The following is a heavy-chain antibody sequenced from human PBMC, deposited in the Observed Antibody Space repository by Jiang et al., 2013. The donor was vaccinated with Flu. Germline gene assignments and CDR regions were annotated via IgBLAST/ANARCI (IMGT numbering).Heavy chain of an antibody. CDR3: ARDGVQPIQ. CDR2: ISYDGSNK. CDR1: GFTFSSYA. Sequence: SGGGVVQPGRSLRLSCAASGFTFSSYAMHWVRQAPGKGLEWVAVISYDGSNKYYADSVKGRFTISRDNSKNTLYLQMNSLRAEDTAVYYCARDGVQPIQWGQGTLVTVSS. D-gene: IGHD6-13*01. J-gene: IGHJ4*02. V-gene: IGHV3-30*01.